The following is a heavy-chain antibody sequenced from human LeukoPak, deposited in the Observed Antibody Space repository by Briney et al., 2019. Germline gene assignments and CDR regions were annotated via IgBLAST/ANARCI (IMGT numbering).Heavy chain of an antibody. V-gene: IGHV3-7*01. CDR3: ARVPVHSGDDAFDI. CDR1: GFTFSSYW. J-gene: IGHJ3*02. D-gene: IGHD3-10*01. Sequence: GGSLRLSCAASGFTFSSYWMSWVRQAPGKGLEWVANIKQDGSEKYYVDSVKGRFTISRDNAKNLLYLQMNSLRAEDTAVYYCARVPVHSGDDAFDIWGQGTMVTVSS. CDR2: IKQDGSEK.